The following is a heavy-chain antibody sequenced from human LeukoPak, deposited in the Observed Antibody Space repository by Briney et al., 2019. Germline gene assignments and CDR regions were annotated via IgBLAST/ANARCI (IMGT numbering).Heavy chain of an antibody. CDR2: IHYSGIT. D-gene: IGHD2-2*01. Sequence: SETVSLTCTVSGGSISSGDYYWSWIRQPPGKGLEWIAYIHYSGITSYNTSLKSRVTISVDTSKNQFSLKLNSVTAAGTAVYYCARNAARDCTSTACWPRWFDPWGQGTLVTVSS. J-gene: IGHJ5*02. CDR1: GGSISSGDYY. V-gene: IGHV4-30-4*01. CDR3: ARNAARDCTSTACWPRWFDP.